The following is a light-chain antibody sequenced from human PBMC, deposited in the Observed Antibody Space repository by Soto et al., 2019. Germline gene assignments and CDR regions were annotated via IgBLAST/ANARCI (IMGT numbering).Light chain of an antibody. CDR1: QSVNSD. J-gene: IGKJ2*01. CDR3: QQYNDWRQYT. V-gene: IGKV3-15*01. Sequence: EVILTQSPVILSVSPGERATLSCRASQSVNSDLAWYQHKPGQSPRLLIYAASTRTTGVPARFSGSGSGTEFTLTISGLQSDDFAVYYCQQYNDWRQYTFGQGTRLEV. CDR2: AAS.